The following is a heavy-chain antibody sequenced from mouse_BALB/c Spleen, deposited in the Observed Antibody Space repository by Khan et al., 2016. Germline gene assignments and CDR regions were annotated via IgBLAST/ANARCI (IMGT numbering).Heavy chain of an antibody. CDR3: SRIGPIITSYDFDY. V-gene: IGHV1-31*01. CDR1: GYSFSGYY. J-gene: IGHJ2*01. Sequence: EVQLQASGPDLVKPGASVKISCKASGYSFSGYYMHWVKQSHGKNLEWIGRVNPNNGDTNYNQKFKDKAILTVDKSSNTAYMELRSLTAEDSAVFYCSRIGPIITSYDFDYWGQGTTLTVSS. CDR2: VNPNNGDT. D-gene: IGHD2-4*01.